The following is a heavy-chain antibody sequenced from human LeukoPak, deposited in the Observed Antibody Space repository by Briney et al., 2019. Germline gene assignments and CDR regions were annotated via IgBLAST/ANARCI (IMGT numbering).Heavy chain of an antibody. CDR3: ARSTGTITIFGVPRTFDI. V-gene: IGHV4-59*01. CDR1: GGSISNYY. Sequence: PSETLSLTCIVSGGSISNYYWSWIRQPPGKGLEWIGYIYSGGSINYNPSLASRVTISVDSSKNQFSLKLTSVTAADTAVYYCARSTGTITIFGVPRTFDIWGHGTMVTVSS. D-gene: IGHD3-3*01. J-gene: IGHJ3*02. CDR2: IYSGGSI.